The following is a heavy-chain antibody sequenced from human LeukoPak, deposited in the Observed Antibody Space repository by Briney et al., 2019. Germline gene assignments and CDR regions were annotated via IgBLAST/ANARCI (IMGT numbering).Heavy chain of an antibody. V-gene: IGHV3-23*01. Sequence: GGSLRLSCAASGFTFSSYAMSWVRQAPGKGLEWVSAISGSGGSTYYADSVKGRFTTSRDNSKNTLYLQMNSLRAEDTAVYYCAIQVAAITMVRGVSIWGQGTLVTVSS. CDR2: ISGSGGST. CDR1: GFTFSSYA. D-gene: IGHD3-10*01. CDR3: AIQVAAITMVRGVSI. J-gene: IGHJ4*02.